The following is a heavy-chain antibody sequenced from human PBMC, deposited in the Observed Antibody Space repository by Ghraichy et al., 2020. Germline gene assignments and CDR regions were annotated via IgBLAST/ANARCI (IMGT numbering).Heavy chain of an antibody. J-gene: IGHJ4*02. Sequence: ESLNISCAASGFNFSNYWMSWVRQAPGKGLEWVANINQDGSQIYYLDSVKGRFTVSRDNAKNSLFMQMNSLRAEDTAVFYCVRLWDYWGQGTLVTVSS. CDR3: VRLWDY. CDR1: GFNFSNYW. V-gene: IGHV3-7*03. CDR2: INQDGSQI. D-gene: IGHD3-16*01.